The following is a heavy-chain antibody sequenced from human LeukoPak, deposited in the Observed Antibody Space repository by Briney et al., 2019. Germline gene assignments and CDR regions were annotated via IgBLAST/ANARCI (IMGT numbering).Heavy chain of an antibody. J-gene: IGHJ4*02. CDR1: GYTFTGYY. D-gene: IGHD4-23*01. V-gene: IGHV1-2*02. CDR2: INPNSGGT. Sequence: GASVKVSCKASGYTFTGYYLHWVRQAPGQGLEWMGWINPNSGGTNYAQKFKGRVTMTRDTSISTAYMELSRLRSDDTAVYYCARGVPTTVLTPWDYWGQGTLVTVSS. CDR3: ARGVPTTVLTPWDY.